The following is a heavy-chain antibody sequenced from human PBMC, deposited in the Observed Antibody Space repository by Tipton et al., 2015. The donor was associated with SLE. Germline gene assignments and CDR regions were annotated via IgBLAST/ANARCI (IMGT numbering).Heavy chain of an antibody. D-gene: IGHD3-16*01. Sequence: TLSLTCIVSGGSISSHYWSWIRQPPGKGLEWIGYIYYSGSTNYNPSLKSRVTISVDTSKNQFSLRLRSVTAADTAVFYCARVRVGDMDAFDIWGQGTMVTVSS. V-gene: IGHV4-59*11. CDR1: GGSISSHY. CDR3: ARVRVGDMDAFDI. J-gene: IGHJ3*02. CDR2: IYYSGST.